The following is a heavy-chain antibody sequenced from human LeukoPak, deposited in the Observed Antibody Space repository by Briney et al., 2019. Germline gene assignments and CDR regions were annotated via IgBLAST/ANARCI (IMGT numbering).Heavy chain of an antibody. Sequence: SETLSLTCAVYGGSFSGYYWSWIRQPPGKGLEWIGEINHSGSTNYNPSLKSRVTISVDTSKKQFSLKLSSVTAADTAVYYCARAAYSGSYHSDYWGQGTLVTVSS. CDR3: ARAAYSGSYHSDY. CDR1: GGSFSGYY. V-gene: IGHV4-34*01. CDR2: INHSGST. D-gene: IGHD1-26*01. J-gene: IGHJ4*02.